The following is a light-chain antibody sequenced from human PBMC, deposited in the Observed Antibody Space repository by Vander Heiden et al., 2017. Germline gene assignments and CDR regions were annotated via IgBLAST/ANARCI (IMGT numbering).Light chain of an antibody. CDR3: QQYGSAPPGLT. J-gene: IGKJ4*01. CDR1: QSVSSSY. Sequence: EIVLTQSPGTLSLSPGERATLSCRASQSVSSSYLAWYQQKPGQAPRLLIYGASSRATGIPDRFSGSGYGTDFTLTISRLEPEDFAVYYCQQYGSAPPGLTFGGGTKVEIK. CDR2: GAS. V-gene: IGKV3-20*01.